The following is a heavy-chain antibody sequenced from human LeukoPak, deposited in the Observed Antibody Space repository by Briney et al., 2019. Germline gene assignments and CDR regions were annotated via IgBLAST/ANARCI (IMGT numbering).Heavy chain of an antibody. J-gene: IGHJ5*02. CDR2: VIPNSGGT. CDR3: AREEIIVGATTGNWFDP. Sequence: ASVKVSCKASGYSFTGYSMHWVRQDPGQGLGWMGWVIPNSGGTHYAQMFQGRVTMTRDTSISTACMELSRLRSDDTAVYYCAREEIIVGATTGNWFDPWGQGTLVTVSS. D-gene: IGHD1-26*01. V-gene: IGHV1-2*02. CDR1: GYSFTGYS.